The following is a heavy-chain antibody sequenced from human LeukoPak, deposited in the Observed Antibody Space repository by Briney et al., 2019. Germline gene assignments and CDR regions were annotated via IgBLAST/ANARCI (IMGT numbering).Heavy chain of an antibody. D-gene: IGHD5-24*01. Sequence: GESLKISCKGSGYTYDNYWIGWVRQMPGKGLEWMGIIYPGDSATRYSPSFQGQVTISADKSIMIAYLQWSSLKASDTAMYYCASRRDGYNYFDYWGQGTLVTVSS. CDR3: ASRRDGYNYFDY. CDR2: IYPGDSAT. CDR1: GYTYDNYW. J-gene: IGHJ4*02. V-gene: IGHV5-51*01.